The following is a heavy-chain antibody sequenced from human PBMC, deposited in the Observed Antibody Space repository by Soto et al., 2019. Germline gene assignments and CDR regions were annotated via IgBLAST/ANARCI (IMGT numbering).Heavy chain of an antibody. J-gene: IGHJ4*02. CDR1: GFTFSRYW. Sequence: VGSLRLSCATSGFTFSRYWMHWVRQTGGKGLVWVSRIDIAGSTTTYADSVKGRFTISRDNAKNTLYLQMNSLRAEDTAVYYCARDQTVAGPTTFDYCGQGTLATVSS. CDR3: ARDQTVAGPTTFDY. CDR2: IDIAGSTT. V-gene: IGHV3-74*01. D-gene: IGHD6-19*01.